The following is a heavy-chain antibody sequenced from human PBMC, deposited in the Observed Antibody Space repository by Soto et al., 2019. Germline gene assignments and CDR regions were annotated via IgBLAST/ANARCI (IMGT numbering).Heavy chain of an antibody. D-gene: IGHD6-19*01. J-gene: IGHJ4*02. V-gene: IGHV4-39*01. CDR1: GGSISSSSYY. CDR2: IYYSGST. Sequence: QLQLQESGPGLVKPSETLSLTCTVSGGSISSSSYYWGWIRQPPGKGLEWIGSIYYSGSTYYNPSLKSRVTISVDTSKNQFSLKLSSVTAADTAVYYCARQESYSSGWYAHAYWGQGTLVTVSS. CDR3: ARQESYSSGWYAHAY.